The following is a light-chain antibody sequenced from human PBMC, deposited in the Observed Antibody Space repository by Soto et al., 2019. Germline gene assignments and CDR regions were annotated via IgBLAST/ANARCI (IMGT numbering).Light chain of an antibody. J-gene: IGLJ1*01. CDR2: TNN. Sequence: QAVVTQPPSASGAPGQRVSISCSGSTSNIGSNYVYWYQQLPGTAPKLLIYTNNQRPSGVPDRISGSKSGTSASLAISGLRSEDEADYYCASWDDSLSGYVFGTGTKVTVL. CDR1: TSNIGSNY. CDR3: ASWDDSLSGYV. V-gene: IGLV1-47*02.